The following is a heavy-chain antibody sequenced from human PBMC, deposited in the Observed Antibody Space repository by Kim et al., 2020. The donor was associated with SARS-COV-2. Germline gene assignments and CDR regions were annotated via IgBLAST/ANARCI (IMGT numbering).Heavy chain of an antibody. Sequence: YSPSSHGQVTISADKSISTAYLQWSSLKASDTAMYYCARGLSSSLGFFDYWGQGTLVSVSS. D-gene: IGHD6-13*01. V-gene: IGHV5-51*01. CDR3: ARGLSSSLGFFDY. J-gene: IGHJ4*02.